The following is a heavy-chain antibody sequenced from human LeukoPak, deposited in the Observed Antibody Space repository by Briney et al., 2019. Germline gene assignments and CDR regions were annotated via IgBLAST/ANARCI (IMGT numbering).Heavy chain of an antibody. V-gene: IGHV3-23*01. CDR3: ASATPANDY. J-gene: IGHJ4*02. Sequence: GGSLRLSCAASGSTFSNYAMSWVRQAPGKGLEWVSGISGSGGSTYYADSVKGRFTISRDNSKNTLYLQVNSLRAEDTAVYYCASATPANDYWGQGILVTVSS. CDR1: GSTFSNYA. CDR2: ISGSGGST.